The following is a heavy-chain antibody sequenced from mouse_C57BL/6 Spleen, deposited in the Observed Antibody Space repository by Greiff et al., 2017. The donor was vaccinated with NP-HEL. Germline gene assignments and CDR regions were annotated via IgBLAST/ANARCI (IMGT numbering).Heavy chain of an antibody. CDR3: ARRGYDSSYVYYYAMDY. V-gene: IGHV1-54*01. Sequence: QVQLQQSGAELVRPGTSVKVSCKASGYAFTNDLIERVKQRPGRGLEWIGVINPGSGGTNYNEKFKGKAKLTADKSSSTAYMQLSNLTSEDSAVYVCARRGYDSSYVYYYAMDYWGQGTSVTVSS. J-gene: IGHJ4*01. CDR2: INPGSGGT. CDR1: GYAFTNDL. D-gene: IGHD1-1*01.